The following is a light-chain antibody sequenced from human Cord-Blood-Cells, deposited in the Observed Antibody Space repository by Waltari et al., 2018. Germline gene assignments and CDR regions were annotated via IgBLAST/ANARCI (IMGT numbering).Light chain of an antibody. V-gene: IGLV6-57*01. Sequence: NFMLTQPHSVSESPGKTVTISCTRSSGSISSNYVQWYQQRPGSSPTTWIYEDNQRPSGVPDRFSGSIDSSSNSASLTISGLKTEDEADYYCQSYDSSNHVVFGGGTKLTVL. CDR3: QSYDSSNHVV. CDR1: SGSISSNY. CDR2: EDN. J-gene: IGLJ2*01.